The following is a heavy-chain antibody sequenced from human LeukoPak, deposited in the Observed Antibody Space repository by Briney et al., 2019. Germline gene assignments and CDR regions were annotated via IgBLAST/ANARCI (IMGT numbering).Heavy chain of an antibody. CDR3: ARSLTKVRGYDY. CDR2: ISGSGGST. D-gene: IGHD3-10*01. Sequence: GGFLRLSCAASGFTFSSYAMSWVRQAPGKGLEWVSGISGSGGSTYYADSVKGRFTISRDNSKNTVYLQMNSLRIEDTAVYYCARSLTKVRGYDYWGQGTLVTVSS. J-gene: IGHJ4*02. V-gene: IGHV3-23*01. CDR1: GFTFSSYA.